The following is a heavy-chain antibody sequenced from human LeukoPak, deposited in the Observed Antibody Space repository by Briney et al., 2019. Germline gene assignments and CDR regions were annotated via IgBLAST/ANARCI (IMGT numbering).Heavy chain of an antibody. Sequence: PGGSLRLSCAASGFSVGDNYMSWVRQAPGKGLEWVSVIYSSGEIYYIESVEGRFTISRDNSKNILYLQMNTLRAEDTAVYYCARVVYSYGYCDRMTCPNWFDPWGQGTLVTVSS. CDR2: IYSSGEI. V-gene: IGHV3-53*01. D-gene: IGHD2-2*03. CDR1: GFSVGDNY. J-gene: IGHJ5*02. CDR3: ARVVYSYGYCDRMTCPNWFDP.